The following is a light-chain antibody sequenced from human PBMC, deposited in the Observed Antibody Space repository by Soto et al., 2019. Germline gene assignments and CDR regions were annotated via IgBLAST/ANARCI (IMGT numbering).Light chain of an antibody. Sequence: VLTQSPGTLSLSPGERATLSCRASQSVSRYLVWYQQKPGQAPRLLIYGASSRASGIPDRFSGSGSGTDFTLTINRLGPEDSAVYYCQQFDTSPYTSGQGTKLEIK. J-gene: IGKJ2*01. CDR2: GAS. V-gene: IGKV3-20*01. CDR3: QQFDTSPYT. CDR1: QSVSRY.